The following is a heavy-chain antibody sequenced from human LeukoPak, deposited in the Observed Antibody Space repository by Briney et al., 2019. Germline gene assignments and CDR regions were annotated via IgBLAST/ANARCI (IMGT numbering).Heavy chain of an antibody. CDR2: IRYTGDT. CDR1: GGSISSFY. Sequence: SGTLSLTCNVFGGSISSFYWAWIRQPPGKGLEWIGYIRYTGDTNYSLSLKSRVTISVDTSTNFSSLKLDSVTPEDTAVYYCARALRGAASGRDYLDLWGKGTTVIVSS. V-gene: IGHV4-59*01. CDR3: ARALRGAASGRDYLDL. J-gene: IGHJ6*03. D-gene: IGHD3-10*01.